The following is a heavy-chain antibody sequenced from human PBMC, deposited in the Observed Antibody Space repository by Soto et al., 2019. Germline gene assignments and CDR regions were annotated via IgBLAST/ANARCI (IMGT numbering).Heavy chain of an antibody. D-gene: IGHD2-8*01. Sequence: GGSLRLSCAASGVTFSSYSMNWVRQAPGQGLEWVSYISSSSSTIYYADSVKGRFTISRDNAKNSLYLQMNSLRAEDTAVYYCARDGNLDCTNGVCYTGKNYYYYMDVWGKGTTVTV. V-gene: IGHV3-48*01. CDR3: ARDGNLDCTNGVCYTGKNYYYYMDV. CDR1: GVTFSSYS. J-gene: IGHJ6*03. CDR2: ISSSSSTI.